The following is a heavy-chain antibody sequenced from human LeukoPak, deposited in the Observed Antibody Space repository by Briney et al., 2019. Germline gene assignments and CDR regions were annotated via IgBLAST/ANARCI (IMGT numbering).Heavy chain of an antibody. CDR2: ISPKGDYI. J-gene: IGHJ5*01. CDR1: GFTFTNYA. D-gene: IGHD3-10*01. V-gene: IGHV3-23*01. Sequence: GGSLRLSCAASGFTFTNYAMAWVRQAPGKGLEWVSSISPKGDYIYYADSVKGRFTSSRDNSKNTLYPQMNSLRAEDTALYYCARQGDYNSGGAVANWFDSWGQETLVSVSS. CDR3: ARQGDYNSGGAVANWFDS.